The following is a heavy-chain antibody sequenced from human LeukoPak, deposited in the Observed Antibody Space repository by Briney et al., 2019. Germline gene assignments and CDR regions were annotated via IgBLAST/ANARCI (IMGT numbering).Heavy chain of an antibody. V-gene: IGHV6-1*01. CDR2: TYYSSKWYN. D-gene: IGHD5-24*01. Sequence: SQTLSLTCAISGDSVSSNSAAWNWIRQSPSRGLEWLGRTYYSSKWYNDYAVSVKSRITINPDTSKNQFSLQLNSVTPEDTAVYYCARDPTGWLQTTRYRGGDYYFDYWGQGTLVTVSS. CDR3: ARDPTGWLQTTRYRGGDYYFDY. J-gene: IGHJ4*02. CDR1: GDSVSSNSAA.